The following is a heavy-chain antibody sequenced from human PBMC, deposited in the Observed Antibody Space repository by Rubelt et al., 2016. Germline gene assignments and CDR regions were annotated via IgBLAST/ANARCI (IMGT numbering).Heavy chain of an antibody. D-gene: IGHD2-15*01. J-gene: IGHJ6*02. CDR2: ISGSGGST. CDR3: AKSTVVAANFYYYYGMDV. V-gene: IGHV3-23*01. Sequence: WVRQAPGKGLEWVSAISGSGGSTYYADSVKGRFTISRDNSKNTLYLQMNSLRAEDTAVYYCAKSTVVAANFYYYYGMDVWGQGTTVTVSS.